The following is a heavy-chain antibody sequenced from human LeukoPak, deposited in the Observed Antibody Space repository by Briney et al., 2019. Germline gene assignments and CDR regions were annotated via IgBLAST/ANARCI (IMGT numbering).Heavy chain of an antibody. CDR3: ATRRRTQWLDPYYFDY. J-gene: IGHJ4*02. CDR2: IIPIFGTA. V-gene: IGHV1-69*13. D-gene: IGHD6-19*01. CDR1: GYTFTSYD. Sequence: ASVKVSCRASGYTFTSYDINRVRQATGQGLGWMGGIIPIFGTANYAQKFQGRVTITADESTSTAYMELSSLRSEDTAVYYCATRRRTQWLDPYYFDYWGQGTLVTVSS.